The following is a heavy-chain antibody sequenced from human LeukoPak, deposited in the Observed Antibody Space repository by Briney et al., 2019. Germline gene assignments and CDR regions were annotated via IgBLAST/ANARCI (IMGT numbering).Heavy chain of an antibody. CDR1: GGSISSYY. J-gene: IGHJ6*02. D-gene: IGHD3-3*01. Sequence: PSETLSLTCIVSGGSISSYYWSWIRQPPGKGLEWIGYIYYSGSTNYNPSLKSRVTISVDTSKNQLSLKLSSVTAADTAVYYCARAESYYDFWSGPYYYYGMDVWGQGTTVTVSS. CDR3: ARAESYYDFWSGPYYYYGMDV. V-gene: IGHV4-59*01. CDR2: IYYSGST.